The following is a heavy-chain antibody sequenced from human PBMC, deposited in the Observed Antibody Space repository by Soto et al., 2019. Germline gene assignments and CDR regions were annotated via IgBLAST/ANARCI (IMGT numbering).Heavy chain of an antibody. J-gene: IGHJ4*02. D-gene: IGHD2-15*01. CDR3: AAAPRY. V-gene: IGHV4-59*01. CDR2: IYGSGST. CDR1: CVSTNSYY. Sequence: SETLSLTCTVSCVSTNSYYWSWVRQSTEKGLEWIGYIYGSGSTNYNPSLKSRVTISVDTSKNHFSLSLTSVTAADTAVYYCAAAPRYWGQGTLVTVS.